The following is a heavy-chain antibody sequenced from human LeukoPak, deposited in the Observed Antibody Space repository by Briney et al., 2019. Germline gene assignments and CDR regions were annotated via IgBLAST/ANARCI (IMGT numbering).Heavy chain of an antibody. Sequence: GGSLRLSCAASGFTVSNNYMSWVRQAPGKKLEWVSDIYSDGTTFYADSVKGRFTISRDNAKNSLYLQMNSLRAEDTAVYYCARDAGYGWDEGYFQHWGQGTLVTVSS. J-gene: IGHJ1*01. D-gene: IGHD5-18*01. V-gene: IGHV3-53*01. CDR3: ARDAGYGWDEGYFQH. CDR1: GFTVSNNY. CDR2: IYSDGTT.